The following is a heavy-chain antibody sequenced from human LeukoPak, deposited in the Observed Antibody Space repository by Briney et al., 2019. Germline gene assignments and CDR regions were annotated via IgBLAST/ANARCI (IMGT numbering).Heavy chain of an antibody. CDR3: ARGKVRTPKRGWFDR. J-gene: IGHJ5*02. CDR1: GFTFSSYE. CDR2: ISSSGSTI. D-gene: IGHD3-10*01. V-gene: IGHV3-48*03. Sequence: GGSLRLSCAASGFTFSSYEMNWVRQAPGKGLEWVSYISSSGSTIYYADSVKGRFTISRDNSKNTLYLQMNSLRAEDTAVYYCARGKVRTPKRGWFDRWGQGTLVTVSS.